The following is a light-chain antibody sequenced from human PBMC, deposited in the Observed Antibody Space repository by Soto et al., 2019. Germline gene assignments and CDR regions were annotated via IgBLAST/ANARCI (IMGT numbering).Light chain of an antibody. CDR3: QQANSLPFS. J-gene: IGKJ3*01. Sequence: DIQMTQSPSSVSASVGDRVSITCRASQGISSWLVWYQQKPGKAPKLLIYAASSSQSGVPSRFSGSGSGTDFTLTISSLQPEDFATYYCQQANSLPFSFGPGTKVDIK. CDR2: AAS. V-gene: IGKV1-12*01. CDR1: QGISSW.